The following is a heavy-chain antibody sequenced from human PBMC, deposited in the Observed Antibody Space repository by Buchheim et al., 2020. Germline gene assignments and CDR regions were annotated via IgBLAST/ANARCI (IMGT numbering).Heavy chain of an antibody. D-gene: IGHD3-10*01. CDR3: ARYYYGSGSSLSDY. Sequence: EVQLVESGGGLVQPGGSLRLSCAASGFTVSSNYMSWVRQAPGKGLEWVSVIYSGGSTYYADSVKGRFTTFRDNSKNKPYHQMNSLRAEDTAVYYCARYYYGSGSSLSDYWGQGTL. J-gene: IGHJ4*02. CDR2: IYSGGST. V-gene: IGHV3-66*02. CDR1: GFTVSSNY.